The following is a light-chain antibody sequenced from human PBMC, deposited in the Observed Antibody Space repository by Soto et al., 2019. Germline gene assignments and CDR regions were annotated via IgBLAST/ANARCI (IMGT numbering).Light chain of an antibody. J-gene: IGLJ1*01. CDR3: AAWDDSLNGPSYV. Sequence: QSALTQPPSASGTPGQRVTISCSGSSSSIGSNTVNWYQQFPGTAPKLLIYNDNQRLSGVPDRFSGSKSDTSASLAISGLQSEDEAEYYCAAWDDSLNGPSYVFGTGTKVTVL. V-gene: IGLV1-44*01. CDR2: NDN. CDR1: SSSIGSNT.